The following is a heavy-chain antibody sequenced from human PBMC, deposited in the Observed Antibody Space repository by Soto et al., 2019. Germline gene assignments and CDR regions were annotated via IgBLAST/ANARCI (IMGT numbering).Heavy chain of an antibody. V-gene: IGHV3-48*02. CDR1: GFTFSSYS. D-gene: IGHD3-10*01. CDR3: ARDPYGSGSYYNSAFDI. Sequence: EVQLVESGRGVVQPGGSLRLSCAASGFTFSSYSMNWVRQAPGKGLEWVSYISSSSSNIYYADSVKGRFTISRDNAKNSLYLQMNSLRDEDTAVYYCARDPYGSGSYYNSAFDIWGQGTMVTVSS. J-gene: IGHJ3*02. CDR2: ISSSSSNI.